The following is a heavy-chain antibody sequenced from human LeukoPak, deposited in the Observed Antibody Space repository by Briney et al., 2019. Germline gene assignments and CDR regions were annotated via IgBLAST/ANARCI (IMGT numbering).Heavy chain of an antibody. D-gene: IGHD1-14*01. Sequence: ASVKVSCKASGYTFASYGISWVRQAPGQGFEWMGWISAYNGNTNHAQKFQGRVTMTTETSTSTAYMEVRSLRSDDTAVYYCARRADGVLNPLFDYWGQGTLVTVSS. CDR1: GYTFASYG. CDR2: ISAYNGNT. CDR3: ARRADGVLNPLFDY. J-gene: IGHJ4*02. V-gene: IGHV1-18*04.